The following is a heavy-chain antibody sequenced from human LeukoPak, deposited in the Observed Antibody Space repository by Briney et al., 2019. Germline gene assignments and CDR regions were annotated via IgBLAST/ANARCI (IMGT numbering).Heavy chain of an antibody. CDR2: IKSKTDDGTT. CDR1: GFTFSNAW. V-gene: IGHV3-15*01. J-gene: IGHJ4*02. Sequence: GGSLRLSCAASGFTFSNAWMNWVRQAPGKGLEWVGRIKSKTDDGTTESAAPVKGRFTISRDDSKDTLYLQMNSLKTEDTAVYYCTTGPYDYWGQGTLVTVSS. CDR3: TTGPYDY.